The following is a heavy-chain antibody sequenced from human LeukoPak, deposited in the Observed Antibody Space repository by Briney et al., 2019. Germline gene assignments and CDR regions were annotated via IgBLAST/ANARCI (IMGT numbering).Heavy chain of an antibody. D-gene: IGHD3-22*01. V-gene: IGHV4-31*03. CDR3: ARGTYDSSGYYSFS. Sequence: SETLSLTCTVSGGSLSSGGYYWSWIRQHPGKGLEWIGYIYYSGSTYYNPSLKSRVTISVDTSKNQFSLKLSSVTAADTAVYYCARGTYDSSGYYSFSWGQGTLVTVSS. CDR2: IYYSGST. CDR1: GGSLSSGGYY. J-gene: IGHJ4*02.